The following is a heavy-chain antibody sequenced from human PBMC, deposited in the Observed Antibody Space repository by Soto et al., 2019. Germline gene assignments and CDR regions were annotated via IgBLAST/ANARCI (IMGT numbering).Heavy chain of an antibody. J-gene: IGHJ4*02. Sequence: QVQLVQSGAEVKKPGSSVKVSCKASGGTFSSYAISWVRQAPGQGLEWMGGIIPIFGTANYAQKFQGRVTITADESTSTAYMELSSLRSEDTAVYYCARGAPDYYDSSGYLYYFDYWGQGTLVTVSS. D-gene: IGHD3-22*01. CDR1: GGTFSSYA. CDR3: ARGAPDYYDSSGYLYYFDY. V-gene: IGHV1-69*12. CDR2: IIPIFGTA.